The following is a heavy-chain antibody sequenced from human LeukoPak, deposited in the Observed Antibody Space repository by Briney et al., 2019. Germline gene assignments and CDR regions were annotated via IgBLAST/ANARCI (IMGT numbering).Heavy chain of an antibody. J-gene: IGHJ4*02. CDR1: GGSFSGYY. V-gene: IGHV4-38-2*01. Sequence: SETLSLTCAVYGGSFSGYYWGWIRQPPGKGLEWIGSIYYSGSTYDNPSLKSRVTISVDTSKNQFSLKLSSVTATDTAIYYCARGVGSRYYYNRYYFDSWGQGTLVTVSS. CDR3: ARGVGSRYYYNRYYFDS. D-gene: IGHD3-22*01. CDR2: IYYSGST.